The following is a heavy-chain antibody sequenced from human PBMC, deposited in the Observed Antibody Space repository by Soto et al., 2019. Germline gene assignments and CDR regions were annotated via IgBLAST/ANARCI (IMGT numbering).Heavy chain of an antibody. CDR3: AKDSPYGSGGYHDAFDS. CDR2: ISGSGGST. CDR1: GFTFSSYA. Sequence: EVQLLESGGSLVQPGGSLRLSCAASGFTFSSYAMSWVRQAPGKGLEWVSAISGSGGSTYYADSVKGRFTISRDNSKNTLYLQINSLRAEDTAVYYCAKDSPYGSGGYHDAFDSWGQGTMVTVSS. V-gene: IGHV3-23*01. J-gene: IGHJ3*02. D-gene: IGHD3-10*01.